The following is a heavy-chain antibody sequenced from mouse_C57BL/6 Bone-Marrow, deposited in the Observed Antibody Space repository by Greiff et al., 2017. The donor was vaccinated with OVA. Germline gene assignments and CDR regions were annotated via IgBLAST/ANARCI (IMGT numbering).Heavy chain of an antibody. Sequence: EVKLMESGPGLVKPSQSLSLTCSVTGYSITSGYYWNWIRQFPGNKLEWMGYISYDGSNNYNPSLKNRISITRDTSKNQFFLKLNSVTTEDTATYYCARDMGYWGQGTTLTVSS. CDR3: ARDMGY. CDR1: GYSITSGYY. V-gene: IGHV3-6*01. CDR2: ISYDGSN. J-gene: IGHJ2*01. D-gene: IGHD1-1*02.